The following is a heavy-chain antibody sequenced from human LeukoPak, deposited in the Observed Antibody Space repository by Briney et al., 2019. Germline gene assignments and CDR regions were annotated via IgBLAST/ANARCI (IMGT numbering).Heavy chain of an antibody. V-gene: IGHV3-23*01. J-gene: IGHJ4*02. Sequence: GRSRRLSCAAAGFTFSSYAMSWVRQAAGKGLDWVSATSGSGGNTYYADSVKGRFTISRDNSKNTLYLKMNSLRAEDTAVYYCAKDQYGGNPQYYFDYWGQGTLVTVSS. D-gene: IGHD4-23*01. CDR3: AKDQYGGNPQYYFDY. CDR1: GFTFSSYA. CDR2: TSGSGGNT.